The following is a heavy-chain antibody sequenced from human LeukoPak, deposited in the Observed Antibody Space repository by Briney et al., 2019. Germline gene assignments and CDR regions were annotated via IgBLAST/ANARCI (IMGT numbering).Heavy chain of an antibody. CDR3: ARGGFWYSSSPLDY. CDR2: INPNSGGT. D-gene: IGHD6-13*01. V-gene: IGHV1-2*02. J-gene: IGHJ4*02. CDR1: GYTFTDYY. Sequence: GASVKVSCKASGYTFTDYYIHWVRQAPGQGLEWMGWINPNSGGTSYAQKFQGRVTMTRDTSISTAYMELSRLRSDDTAVYYCARGGFWYSSSPLDYWGQGTLVTVSS.